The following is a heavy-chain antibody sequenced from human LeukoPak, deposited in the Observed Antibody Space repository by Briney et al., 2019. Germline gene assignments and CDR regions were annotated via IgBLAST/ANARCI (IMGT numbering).Heavy chain of an antibody. CDR1: GFIFSNAW. V-gene: IGHV3-53*01. J-gene: IGHJ4*02. D-gene: IGHD3-22*01. CDR2: IYSGGNT. CDR3: ARRAGDYSHPYDY. Sequence: GGSLRLSCAASGFIFSNAWMSWVRQAPGKGLEWVSFIYSGGNTYYADSVKGRFTISRDNSKNTVHLQMNSLRVEDTAMYYCARRAGDYSHPYDYWGQGTLVTVSS.